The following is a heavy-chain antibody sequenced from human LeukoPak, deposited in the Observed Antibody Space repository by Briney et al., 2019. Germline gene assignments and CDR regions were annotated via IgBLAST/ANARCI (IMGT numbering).Heavy chain of an antibody. V-gene: IGHV3-23*01. CDR1: GFTFSTYA. Sequence: PGGSLRLSCAASGFTFSTYAMSWVRQAPGKGLEWVSVISGSGGSTYYADSMKGRFTISRDNSENTLYLQMNSLRAEDTAVYYCAKDTDEWLVDAFDIWGQGTMVTVSS. D-gene: IGHD6-19*01. J-gene: IGHJ3*02. CDR3: AKDTDEWLVDAFDI. CDR2: ISGSGGST.